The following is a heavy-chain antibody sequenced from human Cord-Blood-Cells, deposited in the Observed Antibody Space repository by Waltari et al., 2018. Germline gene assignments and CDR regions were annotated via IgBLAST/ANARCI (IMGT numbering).Heavy chain of an antibody. J-gene: IGHJ4*02. V-gene: IGHV4-34*01. Sequence: QVQLQQWGAGLLKPSETLSLTCAVYGGSFSGYYWSWIRQPPGKGLEWIGEINHSGSTNYNPSLKSRVTISVDTSKNQFSLKLSSVTAADTAVYYCARGSPKRITMVQGVISFDYWGQGTLVTVSS. CDR3: ARGSPKRITMVQGVISFDY. CDR2: INHSGST. D-gene: IGHD3-10*01. CDR1: GGSFSGYY.